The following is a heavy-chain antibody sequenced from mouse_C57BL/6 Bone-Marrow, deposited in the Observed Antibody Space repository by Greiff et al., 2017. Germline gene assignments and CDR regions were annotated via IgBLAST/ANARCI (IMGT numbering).Heavy chain of an antibody. CDR2: ISSGGSYT. J-gene: IGHJ3*01. Sequence: EVNVVESGGDLVKPGGSLKLSCAASGFTFSSYGMSWVRQTPDKRLEWVATISSGGSYTYYPDSVKGRFTISRDNAKNTLYLQMSSLKSEDTAMYYCASPSHYYGSSLFAYWGQGTLVTVSA. CDR3: ASPSHYYGSSLFAY. D-gene: IGHD1-1*01. V-gene: IGHV5-6*01. CDR1: GFTFSSYG.